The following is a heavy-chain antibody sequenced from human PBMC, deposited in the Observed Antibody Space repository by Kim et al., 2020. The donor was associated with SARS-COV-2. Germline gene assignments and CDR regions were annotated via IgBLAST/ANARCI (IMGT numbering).Heavy chain of an antibody. J-gene: IGHJ6*01. CDR2: ISRNGSSN. D-gene: IGHD3-10*02. V-gene: IGHV3-9*01. CDR1: GFTFGDHA. CDR3: AKDRWDTANCVLVDY. Sequence: GGSLRLSCAASGFTFGDHAMHWVRQAPGKGLEWVCRISRNGSSNTNADSAKGRGTFSGDKAKTSHSLQMHINSPEDTDTAYCAKDRWDTANCVLVDY.